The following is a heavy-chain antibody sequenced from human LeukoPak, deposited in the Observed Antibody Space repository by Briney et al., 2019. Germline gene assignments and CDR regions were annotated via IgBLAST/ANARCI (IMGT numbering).Heavy chain of an antibody. V-gene: IGHV3-21*01. CDR3: ARDKVHCGGCSNQGGGLAF. CDR2: ISSGSTYM. CDR1: GFTFSSYS. J-gene: IGHJ4*02. Sequence: GGSLRLSCAASGFTFSSYSMNWVRQAPGKGLEWVSYISSGSTYMYYADSLKGRFTISRDNAKSSLYLQMNSLRAEDTAMYYWARDKVHCGGCSNQGGGLAFWGQGTLV. D-gene: IGHD2-21*01.